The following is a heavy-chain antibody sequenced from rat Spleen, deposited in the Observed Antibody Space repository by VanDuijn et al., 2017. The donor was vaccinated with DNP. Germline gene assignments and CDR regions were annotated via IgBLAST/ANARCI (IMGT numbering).Heavy chain of an antibody. CDR3: ATSPGPNWFAY. J-gene: IGHJ3*01. Sequence: EVQLVESGGDLVQPGRSLKLSCAASGFTFSKYDMAWVRQTPMEGLEWVAYISYDGGTSTYNGDSVKGRFTISRDNANRTLYLQMDSLRSEDTATYYCATSPGPNWFAYWGQGTLVTVSS. CDR2: ISYDGGTST. CDR1: GFTFSKYD. V-gene: IGHV5-22*01. D-gene: IGHD1-4*01.